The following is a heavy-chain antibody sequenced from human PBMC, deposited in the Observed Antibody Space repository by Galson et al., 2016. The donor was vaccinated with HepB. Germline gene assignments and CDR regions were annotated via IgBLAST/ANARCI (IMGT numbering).Heavy chain of an antibody. V-gene: IGHV3-23*01. CDR1: GFSFSNSG. J-gene: IGHJ4*02. Sequence: SLGLSCAASGFSFSNSGMSWVRQAPGRGLEWVSGITPSGDATHYADFVKGRFTIPRDNSKNTLYLYMNNLTAGDTAMYYCGKHGGFDYWGQGALVTVSS. D-gene: IGHD3-16*01. CDR2: ITPSGDAT. CDR3: GKHGGFDY.